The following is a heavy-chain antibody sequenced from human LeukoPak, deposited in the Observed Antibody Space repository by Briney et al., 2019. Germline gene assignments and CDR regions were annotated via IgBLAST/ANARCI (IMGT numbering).Heavy chain of an antibody. CDR1: GYTFTDYY. CDR3: ARVTIVVVSNWFDP. D-gene: IGHD3-22*01. V-gene: IGHV1-69-2*01. CDR2: VDPEDGET. J-gene: IGHJ5*02. Sequence: ASLKVSCKVSGYTFTDYYMHWVQQAPGKGLEWMVLVDPEDGETIYAGKFQGRVTITADTSTDTAYMELSSLISEDTTVYYCARVTIVVVSNWFDPWGQGTLVTVSS.